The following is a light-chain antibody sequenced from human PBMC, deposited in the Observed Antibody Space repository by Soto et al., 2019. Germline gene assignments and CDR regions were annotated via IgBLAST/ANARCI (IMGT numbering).Light chain of an antibody. Sequence: QSALTQPASVSGSPGQSITISCTGTSSDVGGYNYVSWYQHHPGKAPKLMIYEVSNRPSGVSNRFSGSKSGNTASLTISGLQAEDEADYHCSSYTSSGTLVFGTGTKVTVL. CDR2: EVS. V-gene: IGLV2-14*01. J-gene: IGLJ1*01. CDR3: SSYTSSGTLV. CDR1: SSDVGGYNY.